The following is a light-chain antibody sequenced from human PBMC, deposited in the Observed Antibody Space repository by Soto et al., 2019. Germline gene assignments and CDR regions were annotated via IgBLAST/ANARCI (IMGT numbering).Light chain of an antibody. J-gene: IGKJ5*01. V-gene: IGKV1-5*03. Sequence: DIQMTQSPSTLSASVGDRVTITCRASQTIDSWLAWYQQRPGKPPNLLIYKASTLASGVPSRFSGSGSGTEFALTISSLQPEDCATYDCQQANSFPITFGQGTRREIK. CDR3: QQANSFPIT. CDR1: QTIDSW. CDR2: KAS.